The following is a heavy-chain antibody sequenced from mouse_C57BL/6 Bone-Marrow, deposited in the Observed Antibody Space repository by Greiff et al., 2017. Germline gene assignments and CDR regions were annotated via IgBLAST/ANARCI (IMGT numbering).Heavy chain of an antibody. J-gene: IGHJ3*01. Sequence: IQLQQSGAELVRPGASVTLSCKASGYTFTDYEMHWVKQTPVHGLEWIGAIDPETGGTAYNQKFKGKAILTADKSSSTAYMELRSLTSEDSAVYYCTDRVAYWGQGTLVTVSA. V-gene: IGHV1-15*01. CDR3: TDRVAY. CDR2: IDPETGGT. CDR1: GYTFTDYE. D-gene: IGHD3-2*01.